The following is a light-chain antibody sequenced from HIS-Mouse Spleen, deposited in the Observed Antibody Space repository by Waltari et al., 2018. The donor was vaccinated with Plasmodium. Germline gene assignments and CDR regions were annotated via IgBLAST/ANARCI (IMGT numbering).Light chain of an antibody. J-gene: IGKJ3*01. Sequence: EIVMTQSPATLSVSPGERATLSCRASQSVSSNLAWYQQKPGQAPRLRIYGASTRATGIPARFSGSVSGTEFTLTNSSLQSEDFAVYYCQQYNNWSFTFGPGTKVDIK. CDR1: QSVSSN. CDR2: GAS. V-gene: IGKV3-15*01. CDR3: QQYNNWSFT.